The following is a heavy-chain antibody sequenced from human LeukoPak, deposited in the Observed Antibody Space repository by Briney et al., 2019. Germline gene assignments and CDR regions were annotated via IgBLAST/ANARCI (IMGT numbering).Heavy chain of an antibody. CDR3: AKDHYYYGSGIYFMHYFDY. V-gene: IGHV3-30*18. Sequence: PGGSLRLSCAASGFTFSSYGMHWVRQAPGKGLEWVAVISYDGSNKYYAESVKGRFTISRENSKNTLHLQMNSLRAEDTAVYYCAKDHYYYGSGIYFMHYFDYWGQGTLSPSPQ. D-gene: IGHD3-10*01. CDR1: GFTFSSYG. CDR2: ISYDGSNK. J-gene: IGHJ4*02.